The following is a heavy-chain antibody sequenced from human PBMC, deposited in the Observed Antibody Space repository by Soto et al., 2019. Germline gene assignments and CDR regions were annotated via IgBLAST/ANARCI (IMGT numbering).Heavy chain of an antibody. CDR3: VKGSCSSTSCYTFSYYYYGMDV. D-gene: IGHD2-2*02. CDR1: GFTFSSYA. V-gene: IGHV3-64D*06. Sequence: GGSLRLSCSASGFTFSSYAMHWVRQAPGKGLEYVLAISSNGGSTYYADSVKGRFTISRDNSKSTLYLQMSSLRAEDTAVYYCVKGSCSSTSCYTFSYYYYGMDVWGQGTTVTVSS. J-gene: IGHJ6*02. CDR2: ISSNGGST.